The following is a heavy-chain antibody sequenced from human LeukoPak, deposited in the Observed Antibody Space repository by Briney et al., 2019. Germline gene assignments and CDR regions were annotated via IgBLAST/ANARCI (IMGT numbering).Heavy chain of an antibody. J-gene: IGHJ4*02. Sequence: SESLSLTCTVSGGSISSSSYYWGWIRQPPGKGLVWIGSIYYSGSTYYNPSLKSRVTISVDTSKNQFSLKLSSVTAADTAVYYCASHYDSSGYYYRFDYWGQGTLVTVSS. CDR2: IYYSGST. CDR1: GGSISSSSYY. CDR3: ASHYDSSGYYYRFDY. D-gene: IGHD3-22*01. V-gene: IGHV4-39*01.